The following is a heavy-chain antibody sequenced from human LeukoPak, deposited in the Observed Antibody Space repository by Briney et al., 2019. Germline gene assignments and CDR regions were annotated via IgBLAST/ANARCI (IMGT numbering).Heavy chain of an antibody. V-gene: IGHV1-69*13. CDR2: IIPIFGTA. J-gene: IGHJ4*02. Sequence: SVKVSCKASGYTFTSYGISWVRQAPGQGLEWMGGIIPIFGTANYAQKFQGRVTITADESTSTAYMELSSLRSEDTAVYYCARDLTAQTTVTGSNYWGQGTLVTVSS. CDR3: ARDLTAQTTVTGSNY. CDR1: GYTFTSYG. D-gene: IGHD4-11*01.